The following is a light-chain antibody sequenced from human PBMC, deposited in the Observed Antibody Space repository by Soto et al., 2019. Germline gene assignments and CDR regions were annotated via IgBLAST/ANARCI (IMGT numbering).Light chain of an antibody. J-gene: IGKJ2*01. V-gene: IGKV3-11*01. CDR3: QQRSNWPPYT. Sequence: PGERATLSCRASQSVSSYLAWYQQKPGQAPRLLIYDASNSATGIPARFSGSGSGTDFTLTISSLEPGDFAVYYCQQRSNWPPYTFGQGTKLEIK. CDR1: QSVSSY. CDR2: DAS.